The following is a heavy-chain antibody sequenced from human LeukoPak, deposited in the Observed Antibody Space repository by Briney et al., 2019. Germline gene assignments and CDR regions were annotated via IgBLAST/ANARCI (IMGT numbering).Heavy chain of an antibody. Sequence: PSETLSLTCTVSGGSISSYYWSWIRQPAGKGLEWIGRIYTSGSTNYNPSLKSRVTMSVDTSKNQFSLKLSSVTAADTAVYYRARDYCSGGSCYLFDYWGQGTLVTVSS. J-gene: IGHJ4*02. V-gene: IGHV4-4*07. CDR1: GGSISSYY. D-gene: IGHD2-15*01. CDR3: ARDYCSGGSCYLFDY. CDR2: IYTSGST.